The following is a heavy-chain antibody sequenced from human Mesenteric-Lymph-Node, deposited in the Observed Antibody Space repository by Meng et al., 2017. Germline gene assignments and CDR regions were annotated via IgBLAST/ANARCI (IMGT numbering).Heavy chain of an antibody. CDR3: ASSDYYRSDY. CDR2: TSHRGST. Sequence: QVQLWEAGSGRGKASGTLSLSCAYSGGSISRSDWWSWVRQTPGKGLEGIGETSHRGSTNYSPSLKSRVTISLDKSKNQLSLKLNSVTAADTAVYYCASSDYYRSDYWGQGTLVTVSS. J-gene: IGHJ4*02. D-gene: IGHD3-22*01. CDR1: GGSISRSDW. V-gene: IGHV4-4*02.